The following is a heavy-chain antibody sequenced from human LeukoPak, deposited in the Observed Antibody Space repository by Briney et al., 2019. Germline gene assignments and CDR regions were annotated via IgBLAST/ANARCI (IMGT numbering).Heavy chain of an antibody. J-gene: IGHJ4*02. Sequence: GGSLRLSCAASGFTFSSYGMHWVRQAPGKGLDWVADIWYDGSNKYYADSVKGRFTISRDNSKNTLYLQMNSLRAEGTAVYYCARDLYYYDSSGPPARWGQGTLVTVSS. D-gene: IGHD3-22*01. CDR3: ARDLYYYDSSGPPAR. CDR1: GFTFSSYG. CDR2: IWYDGSNK. V-gene: IGHV3-33*01.